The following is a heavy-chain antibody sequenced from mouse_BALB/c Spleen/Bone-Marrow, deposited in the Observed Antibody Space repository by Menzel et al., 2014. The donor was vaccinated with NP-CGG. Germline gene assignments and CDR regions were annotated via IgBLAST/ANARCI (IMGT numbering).Heavy chain of an antibody. CDR2: ISSGGSYT. CDR3: TRRRIWDGRDAMDY. J-gene: IGHJ4*01. CDR1: GFTFSSYG. V-gene: IGHV5-6*02. Sequence: DVMLVESGGDLVKPGGSLKLSCAASGFTFSSYGMSWVRQTPDKRLEWVATISSGGSYTYYPDSVKGRFTISRDNAKSTLYLQMISLKSEDTAIYYCTRRRIWDGRDAMDYWGQGTSVTVSS. D-gene: IGHD4-1*01.